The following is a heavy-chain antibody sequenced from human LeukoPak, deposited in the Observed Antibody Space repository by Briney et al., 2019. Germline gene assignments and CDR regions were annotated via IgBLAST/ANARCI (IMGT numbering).Heavy chain of an antibody. CDR3: ATDPPTWGFGEFRMDV. V-gene: IGHV1-8*03. J-gene: IGHJ6*02. Sequence: ASVKVSCKASGYTFTSYDINWVRQATGQGLEWMGWMNPNSGNTGYAQKFQGRVTITRNTSISTAYMELSSLRSEDTAVYYCATDPPTWGFGEFRMDVWGQGTTVTVSS. CDR2: MNPNSGNT. CDR1: GYTFTSYD. D-gene: IGHD3-10*01.